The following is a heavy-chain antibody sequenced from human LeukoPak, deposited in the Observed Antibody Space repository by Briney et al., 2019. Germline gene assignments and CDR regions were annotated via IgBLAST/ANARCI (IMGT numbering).Heavy chain of an antibody. CDR3: ATRGATATKYLEY. Sequence: GGSLRLSYPASSLTFSSHRTNWVRQAPGKGLEWVSSSSGSGAGTYYADSVKGRFTISIDNSKNTLHLQMNSLSAVAASVYFCATRGATATKYLEYWGQGTLVTVSS. D-gene: IGHD1-1*01. CDR1: SLTFSSHR. J-gene: IGHJ4*02. CDR2: SSGSGAGT. V-gene: IGHV3-23*01.